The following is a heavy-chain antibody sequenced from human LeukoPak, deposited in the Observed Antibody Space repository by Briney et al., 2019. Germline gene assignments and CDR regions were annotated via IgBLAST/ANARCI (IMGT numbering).Heavy chain of an antibody. CDR1: GGSFSGYY. D-gene: IGHD2-8*01. CDR3: ARFNGAFDI. V-gene: IGHV4-34*01. J-gene: IGHJ3*02. CDR2: INHSGST. Sequence: PSETLSLTCAVYGGSFSGYYWSWIRQPPGKGLEWIGEINHSGSTNYNPSLKSRVTILVDTSKNQFSLKLSSVTAADTAVYYCARFNGAFDIWGQGTMVTVSS.